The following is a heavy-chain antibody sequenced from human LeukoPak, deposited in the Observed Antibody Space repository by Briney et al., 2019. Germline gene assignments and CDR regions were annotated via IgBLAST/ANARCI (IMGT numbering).Heavy chain of an antibody. V-gene: IGHV4-4*09. CDR1: GGSITDHF. Sequence: PSETLSLTCTVSGGSITDHFWGWIRYTPGMGLEWIGHIYGSPTYNPSLKSRVTISDDTSENQIFLQMTSVTAADTAIYYCARRFRTSASGILHHDAYDIWGPGTEVIVSS. CDR2: IYGSP. CDR3: ARRFRTSASGILHHDAYDI. J-gene: IGHJ3*02. D-gene: IGHD3-10*01.